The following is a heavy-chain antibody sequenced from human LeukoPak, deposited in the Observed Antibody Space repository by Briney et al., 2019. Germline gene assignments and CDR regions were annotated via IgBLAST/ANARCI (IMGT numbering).Heavy chain of an antibody. V-gene: IGHV3-7*01. CDR1: GFTLSNYW. CDR2: IQEDGSAQ. CDR3: ARVAYGDRY. Sequence: GGSLRLSCAASGFTLSNYWMSWVRQAPGKGLEWVGNIQEDGSAQYYVDSVKARFTISRDNAKNSLYLQMNSLRVDDTAVYYCARVAYGDRYWGQGTLVTVSS. J-gene: IGHJ4*02. D-gene: IGHD4-17*01.